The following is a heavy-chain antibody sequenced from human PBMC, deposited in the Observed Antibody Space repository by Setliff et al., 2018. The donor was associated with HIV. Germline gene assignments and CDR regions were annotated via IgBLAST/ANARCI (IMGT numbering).Heavy chain of an antibody. D-gene: IGHD3-10*01. CDR2: IYYSGST. V-gene: IGHV4-34*01. J-gene: IGHJ4*02. CDR1: GGSLSGYY. CDR3: ATHGAYYFGSGPPGGY. Sequence: SETLSLTCAVYGGSLSGYYWSWIRQPPGKGLEWIGSIYYSGSTYYNPSLKSRITISVDTSKNRFSLKLSAVTAADTALYYCATHGAYYFGSGPPGGYWGQGTLVTV.